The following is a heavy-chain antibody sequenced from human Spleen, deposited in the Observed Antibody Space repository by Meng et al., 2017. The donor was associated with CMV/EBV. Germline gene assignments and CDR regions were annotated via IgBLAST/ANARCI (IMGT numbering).Heavy chain of an antibody. D-gene: IGHD3-3*01. CDR1: GFTFSDYA. J-gene: IGHJ3*02. CDR3: ARDSVVTIFGVVTPKGGFDI. V-gene: IGHV3-21*01. Sequence: GGSLRLSCAASGFTFSDYAIHWVRQAPGKGLEWVSCISKSSSYIYYADSLKGRFTMSRDNAKNSLSLQMNSLRAEDTAVYYCARDSVVTIFGVVTPKGGFDIWGQGTMVTVSS. CDR2: ISKSSSYI.